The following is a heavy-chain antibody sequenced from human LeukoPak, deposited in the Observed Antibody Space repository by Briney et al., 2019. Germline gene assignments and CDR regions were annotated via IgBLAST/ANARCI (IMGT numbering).Heavy chain of an antibody. D-gene: IGHD2-15*01. CDR1: GGTFSSYA. J-gene: IGHJ4*02. CDR2: NIPIFGTA. CDR3: AGRYCSGGSCYSTLDY. V-gene: IGHV1-69*13. Sequence: SVKVSCKASGGTFSSYAISWVRQAPGQGLEWMGGNIPIFGTANYAQKFQGRVTITADESTSTAYMELSSLRSEDTAVYYCAGRYCSGGSCYSTLDYWGQGTLVTVSS.